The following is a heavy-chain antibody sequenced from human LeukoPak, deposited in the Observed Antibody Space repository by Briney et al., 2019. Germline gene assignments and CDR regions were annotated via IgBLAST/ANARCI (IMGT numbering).Heavy chain of an antibody. D-gene: IGHD6-19*01. Sequence: RAGGSLRLSCAASGFTLSTYNMNWVRQALGKGLEWVGRIRKEDDNYITQYAASVKDRFTISRDDSKSSLYLHMNSLKVEDTALYYCARVYSSGWEVSDYWGQGTLVTVSS. CDR3: ARVYSSGWEVSDY. CDR2: IRKEDDNYIT. V-gene: IGHV3-72*01. J-gene: IGHJ4*02. CDR1: GFTLSTYN.